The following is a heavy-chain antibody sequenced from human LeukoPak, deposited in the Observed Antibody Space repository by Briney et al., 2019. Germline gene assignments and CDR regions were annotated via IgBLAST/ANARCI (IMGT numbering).Heavy chain of an antibody. V-gene: IGHV3-13*01. D-gene: IGHD2-2*01. J-gene: IGHJ6*03. CDR3: ARGGYCSSTSCPHSYMDV. Sequence: GGSLRLSCAASGFTFSSYNMHWVRQATGKGLEWVSSIGTAGDTYYPGSVKGRFTISRENAKNSLYLQMNSLRAGDTAVYYCARGGYCSSTSCPHSYMDVWGKGTTVTVSS. CDR2: IGTAGDT. CDR1: GFTFSSYN.